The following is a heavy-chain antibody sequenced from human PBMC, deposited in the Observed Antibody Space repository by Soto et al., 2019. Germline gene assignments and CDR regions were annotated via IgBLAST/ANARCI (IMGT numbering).Heavy chain of an antibody. CDR1: GFTFSSYG. Sequence: GXLRLSCASSGFTFSSYGMHWVLQSPGKGLEWVAVISYDGSNKYYADSVKGRFTISRDNSKNTLYLQMNSLRAEDTAVYYCAKGPGWLQPYYFDYWGQGTLVTVSS. V-gene: IGHV3-30*18. CDR2: ISYDGSNK. J-gene: IGHJ4*02. D-gene: IGHD5-12*01. CDR3: AKGPGWLQPYYFDY.